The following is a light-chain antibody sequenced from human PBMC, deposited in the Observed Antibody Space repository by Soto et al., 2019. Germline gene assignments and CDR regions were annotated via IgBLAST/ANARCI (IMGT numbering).Light chain of an antibody. CDR1: TGPVTNGHF. Sequence: QAVVTQEPSLTVSPGGTVTLTGGSSTGPVTNGHFPYWFQQKPGQAPRPLIYDTDNKHSWTPARFSASLLGDKAALTLSGALPEDEADDDRLLSYTGRLYVFGPGTKVNVL. CDR2: DTD. V-gene: IGLV7-46*01. CDR3: LLSYTGRLYV. J-gene: IGLJ1*01.